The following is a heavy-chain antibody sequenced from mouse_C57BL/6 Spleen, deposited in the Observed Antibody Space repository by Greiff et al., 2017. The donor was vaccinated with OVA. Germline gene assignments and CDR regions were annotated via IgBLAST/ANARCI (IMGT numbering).Heavy chain of an antibody. D-gene: IGHD2-1*01. CDR3: ARGPIYYGNPWFAY. Sequence: QVQLQQPGAELVKPGASVKMSCKASGYTFTSYWITWVKQRPGQGLEWIGDIYPGSGSTNYNEKFKSKATLTVDTSSSTAYMQLSSLTSEDSAVYYGARGPIYYGNPWFAYWGQGTLVTVSA. J-gene: IGHJ3*01. V-gene: IGHV1-55*01. CDR2: IYPGSGST. CDR1: GYTFTSYW.